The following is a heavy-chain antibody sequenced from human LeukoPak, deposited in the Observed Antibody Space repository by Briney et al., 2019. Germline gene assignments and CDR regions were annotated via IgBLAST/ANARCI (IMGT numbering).Heavy chain of an antibody. V-gene: IGHV3-15*01. CDR3: TTYYYDTIGFGY. CDR1: GFTFSNAW. Sequence: PGGSLRLSCAASGFTFSNAWMSWVRQAPGKGLEWVGRIKSKTDGGTTDYAAPVKGRFTISRDDSKNTLYLQMNSLKTEDTAVYYYTTYYYDTIGFGYWGQGTLVTVSS. J-gene: IGHJ4*02. D-gene: IGHD3-22*01. CDR2: IKSKTDGGTT.